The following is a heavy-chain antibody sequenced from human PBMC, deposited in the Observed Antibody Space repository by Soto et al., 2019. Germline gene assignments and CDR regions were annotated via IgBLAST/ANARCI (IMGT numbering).Heavy chain of an antibody. CDR1: GYTLTELS. CDR2: FDPEDGET. J-gene: IGHJ4*02. V-gene: IGHV1-24*01. CDR3: ATVRYSSGWYLGPKYYFDY. Sequence: VKVSCKVSGYTLTELSMHWVRQAPGKGLEWMGGFDPEDGETIYAQKFQGRVTMTEDTSTDTAYMELSSLRSEDTAVYYCATVRYSSGWYLGPKYYFDYWGQGTLVTVSS. D-gene: IGHD6-19*01.